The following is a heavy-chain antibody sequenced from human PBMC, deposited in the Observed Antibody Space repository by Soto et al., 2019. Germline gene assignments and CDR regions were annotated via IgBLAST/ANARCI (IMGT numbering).Heavy chain of an antibody. D-gene: IGHD1-26*01. CDR3: ANDGKFYGMDV. J-gene: IGHJ6*02. Sequence: EVQLVESGGGLVQPGGSLRLSCAASGFTFSSYEMNWVRQAPGKGLEWVSYISSSGSTIYYANSVKGPFTISRNNAKNLQYPQMKSLRIGDTAGSYCANDGKFYGMDVWGQGTTVTVSS. CDR2: ISSSGSTI. V-gene: IGHV3-48*03. CDR1: GFTFSSYE.